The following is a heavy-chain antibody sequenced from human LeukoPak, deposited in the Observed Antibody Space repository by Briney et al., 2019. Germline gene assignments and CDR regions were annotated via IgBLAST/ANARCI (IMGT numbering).Heavy chain of an antibody. CDR1: GFTFSSYA. J-gene: IGHJ4*02. D-gene: IGHD3-9*01. Sequence: GGSLRLSCAASGFTFSSYAMSWVRQAPGKGLEWVSAISGSGGSTYYADSVKGRFTISRDNSKSTLYLQMNSLRAEDTAVYYCAKGDDILTGASDYWGQGTLVTVSS. V-gene: IGHV3-23*01. CDR2: ISGSGGST. CDR3: AKGDDILTGASDY.